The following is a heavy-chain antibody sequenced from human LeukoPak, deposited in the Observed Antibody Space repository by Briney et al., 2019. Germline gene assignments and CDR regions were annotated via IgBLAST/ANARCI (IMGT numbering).Heavy chain of an antibody. CDR3: ARDEAVATIDY. CDR1: GGSISGYY. CDR2: IYYSGST. Sequence: PSETLSLTCTVSGGSISGYYWSWIRQPPGKGLEWIGSIYYSGSTYYNPSLKSRVTISVDTSKNQFSLKLSSVTAADTAVYYCARDEAVATIDYWGQGTLVTVSS. D-gene: IGHD5-12*01. V-gene: IGHV4-59*12. J-gene: IGHJ4*02.